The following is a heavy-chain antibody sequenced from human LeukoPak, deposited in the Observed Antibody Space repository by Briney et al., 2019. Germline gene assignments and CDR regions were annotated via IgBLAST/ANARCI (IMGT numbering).Heavy chain of an antibody. CDR2: ISSSGSTI. V-gene: IGHV3-48*03. CDR3: AELGITMIGGV. J-gene: IGHJ6*04. CDR1: GFTFSSYE. D-gene: IGHD3-10*02. Sequence: QPGGSLRLSCAASGFTFSSYEMNWVRQAPGKGLEWVSYISSSGSTIYYADSVKGRFTIARDNAKNSLYLQMNSLRAEDTAVYYCAELGITMIGGVWGKGTTVTISS.